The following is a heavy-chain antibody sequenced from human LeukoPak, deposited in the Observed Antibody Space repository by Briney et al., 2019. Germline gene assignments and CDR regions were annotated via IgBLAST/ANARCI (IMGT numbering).Heavy chain of an antibody. CDR2: INPSGGTT. V-gene: IGHV1-46*01. J-gene: IGHJ4*02. CDR1: GGTFSSYA. Sequence: ASVKVSCKASGGTFSSYAISWVRQAPGQGLEWMGMINPSGGTTTYAQKFQGRVTMTRDTSTSTVYMELSSLRSEDTAVYYCARTWGKDGPFDYWGQGTLVTVSS. D-gene: IGHD5-24*01. CDR3: ARTWGKDGPFDY.